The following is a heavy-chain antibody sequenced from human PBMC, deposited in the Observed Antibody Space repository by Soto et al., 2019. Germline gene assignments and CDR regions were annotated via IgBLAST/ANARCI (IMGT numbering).Heavy chain of an antibody. D-gene: IGHD6-6*01. CDR1: VGTYSIYA. Sequence: SVKVSCKASVGTYSIYAIIWVRQAPGQGLEWMGGIIPIFGTANYAQKFQGRVTITADESTSTAYMELSSLRSEDTAVYYCARDRAIAARRSYYYGMDVWGQGTTVTVSS. CDR2: IIPIFGTA. CDR3: ARDRAIAARRSYYYGMDV. V-gene: IGHV1-69*13. J-gene: IGHJ6*02.